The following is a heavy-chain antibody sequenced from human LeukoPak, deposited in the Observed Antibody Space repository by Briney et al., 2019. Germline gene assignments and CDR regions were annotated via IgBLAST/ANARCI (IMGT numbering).Heavy chain of an antibody. Sequence: GGSLRLSCAASGFTFSSYGMHWARQAPGKGLEWVAVISYDGSNKYYADSVKGRFTISRDNSKNTLYLQMNSLRAEDTAVYYCAKDRERYSSSWYSFFDYWGQGTLVTVSS. D-gene: IGHD6-13*01. V-gene: IGHV3-30*18. CDR2: ISYDGSNK. CDR3: AKDRERYSSSWYSFFDY. CDR1: GFTFSSYG. J-gene: IGHJ4*02.